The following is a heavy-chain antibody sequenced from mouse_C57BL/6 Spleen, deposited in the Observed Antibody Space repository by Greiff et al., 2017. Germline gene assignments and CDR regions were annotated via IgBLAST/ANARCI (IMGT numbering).Heavy chain of an antibody. CDR3: ARSAYYGNEDYFDY. D-gene: IGHD2-10*01. Sequence: EVQLQQSGPELVKPGASVTMSCKASGYTFTDYNMHWVKQTHGKSLEWIGYINTNNGGTSYNQKFKGKATWTVNKSSSKAYMELRSLTAEAYAVYYCARSAYYGNEDYFDYWGQGTTLTVSS. V-gene: IGHV1-22*01. CDR2: INTNNGGT. J-gene: IGHJ2*01. CDR1: GYTFTDYN.